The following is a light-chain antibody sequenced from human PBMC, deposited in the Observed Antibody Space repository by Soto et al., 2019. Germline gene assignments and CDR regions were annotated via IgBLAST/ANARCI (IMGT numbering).Light chain of an antibody. V-gene: IGLV2-23*02. J-gene: IGLJ2*01. CDR3: CTYAGHVPK. Sequence: QSVLTQPASVSGSHGQSITISCAGTTSDVAYYDLVSWYQQHPGRAPKLLIYEVDKRPSGISVRFSGSKSGATASLTISGLLPEDEAVYFCCTYAGHVPKFGGGTKLTVL. CDR2: EVD. CDR1: TSDVAYYDL.